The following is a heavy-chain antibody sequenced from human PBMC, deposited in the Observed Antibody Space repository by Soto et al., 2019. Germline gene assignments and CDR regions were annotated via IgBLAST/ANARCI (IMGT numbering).Heavy chain of an antibody. V-gene: IGHV3-30*18. CDR3: AKAGWGGDYYYGLGV. Sequence: GGSLRLSCAASGFNFNNYAMHWVRQAPGKGLEWVAVVTFDGSRTYYADSVKGRFTISRDSSNNTVSLQMNSLTNEDTAVYYCAKAGWGGDYYYGLGVWGQGTTVTVSS. J-gene: IGHJ6*02. CDR1: GFNFNNYA. CDR2: VTFDGSRT. D-gene: IGHD2-21*01.